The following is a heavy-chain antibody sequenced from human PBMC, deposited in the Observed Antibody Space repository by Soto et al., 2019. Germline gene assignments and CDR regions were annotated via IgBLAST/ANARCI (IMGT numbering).Heavy chain of an antibody. CDR2: IYYSGHT. V-gene: IGHV4-39*01. D-gene: IGHD6-13*01. CDR3: AGKRGLSAAGTQGWFDP. Sequence: SETLSLTCTLSGGSISTSDYYWGWIRQPPGRGLEWIGSIYYSGHTFFNVSLMSRVSISIDTSKHQFSLTLRSMTAADTAMYYCAGKRGLSAAGTQGWFDPWGQGTLVTVSS. CDR1: GGSISTSDYY. J-gene: IGHJ5*02.